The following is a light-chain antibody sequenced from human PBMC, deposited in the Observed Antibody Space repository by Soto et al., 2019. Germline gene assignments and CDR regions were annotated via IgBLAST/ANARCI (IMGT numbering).Light chain of an antibody. CDR2: KAS. CDR1: QSINNW. V-gene: IGKV1-5*03. J-gene: IGKJ1*01. Sequence: DLQMTQSPSTLSASVGDRVTITCRASQSINNWLAWYQQKPGKAPKLLIYKASGLESGVPSRFSGSGSGTEFTLTISSLQPDDFATYYCQQYNSYEATFGQGTKVEIK. CDR3: QQYNSYEAT.